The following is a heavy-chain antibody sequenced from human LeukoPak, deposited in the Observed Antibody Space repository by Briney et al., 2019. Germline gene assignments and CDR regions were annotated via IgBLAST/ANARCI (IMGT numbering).Heavy chain of an antibody. V-gene: IGHV4-38-2*02. CDR1: GYSISSGYY. CDR3: ARDRPGIAVAGSDY. J-gene: IGHJ4*02. Sequence: SETLSLTCTVSGYSISSGYYWGWIRQPPGKGLEWIGSIYHSGSTYYNPSLKSRVTISVDTSKNQFSLKLSSVTAADTAVYYCARDRPGIAVAGSDYWGQGTLVTVSS. CDR2: IYHSGST. D-gene: IGHD6-19*01.